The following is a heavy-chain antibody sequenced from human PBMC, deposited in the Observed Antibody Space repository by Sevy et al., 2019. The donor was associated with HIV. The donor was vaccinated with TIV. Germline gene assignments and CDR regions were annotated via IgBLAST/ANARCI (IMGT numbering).Heavy chain of an antibody. CDR3: VAEPPSGGHGNYHYGLDL. J-gene: IGHJ6*02. CDR1: GFIFGDYD. D-gene: IGHD3-16*01. CDR2: ILDRGDQT. Sequence: GGSLRLSCTVSGFIFGDYDMHWVRQAPGKGLEGLSLILDRGDQTFYGESVKGRSTISRDNAKNTLYLQMSRLRHEDTAVYYCVAEPPSGGHGNYHYGLDLWGQGTTVTVSS. V-gene: IGHV3-30*03.